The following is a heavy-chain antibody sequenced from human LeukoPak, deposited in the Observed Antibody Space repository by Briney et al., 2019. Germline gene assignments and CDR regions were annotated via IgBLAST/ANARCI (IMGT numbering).Heavy chain of an antibody. CDR3: ARFDSRRYFQH. V-gene: IGHV4-39*07. Sequence: SETLSLTCTVSGGSISSGGYYWSWIRQPPGKGLEWIGEINHSGSTNYNPSLKSRVTISVDTSKNQFSLKLSSVTAADTAVYYCARFDSRRYFQHWGQGTLVTVSS. CDR2: INHSGST. D-gene: IGHD3-22*01. J-gene: IGHJ1*01. CDR1: GGSISSGGYY.